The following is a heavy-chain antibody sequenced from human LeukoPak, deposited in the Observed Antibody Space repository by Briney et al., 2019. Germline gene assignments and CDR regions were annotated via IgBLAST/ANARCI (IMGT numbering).Heavy chain of an antibody. D-gene: IGHD3-22*01. J-gene: IGHJ4*02. CDR3: ARNDSSGYFDY. CDR2: IYYSGST. V-gene: IGHV4-38-2*01. Sequence: SETLSLTCAVSGYSISSGYYWGWIRQPPGKGLEWIGSIYYSGSTRYNPSLKSRVTISVDTSQNQFSLKLSSVTAADTAVYYCARNDSSGYFDYWGQGTLVTVSS. CDR1: GYSISSGYY.